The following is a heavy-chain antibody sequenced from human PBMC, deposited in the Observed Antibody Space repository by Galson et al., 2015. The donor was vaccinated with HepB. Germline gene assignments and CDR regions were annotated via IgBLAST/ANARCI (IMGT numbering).Heavy chain of an antibody. CDR2: ISYDGSNK. CDR1: GFTFSSYA. CDR3: ARDSGYDSEWLVLDY. D-gene: IGHD5-12*01. Sequence: SLRLSCAASGFTFSSYAMHWVRQAPGKGLEWVAVISYDGSNKYYADSVKGRFTISRDNSKNTLYLQMNSLRAEDTAVYYCARDSGYDSEWLVLDYWGQGTLVTVSS. V-gene: IGHV3-30-3*01. J-gene: IGHJ4*02.